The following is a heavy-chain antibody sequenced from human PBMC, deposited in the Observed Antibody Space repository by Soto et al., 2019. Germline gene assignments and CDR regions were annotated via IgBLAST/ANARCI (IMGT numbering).Heavy chain of an antibody. J-gene: IGHJ6*02. Sequence: HPAGSLQHSCTASGFTFSSSAMSWVRQAPGRGLEWVSGISGSGAGTYYADSVKGRFTISRDNSKNTLYLQMSGLRAEDAAVYYCAKGPTVFGAVISFDYYYGMYVWGQGTPVTVSS. V-gene: IGHV3-23*01. D-gene: IGHD3-3*01. CDR2: ISGSGAGT. CDR1: GFTFSSSA. CDR3: AKGPTVFGAVISFDYYYGMYV.